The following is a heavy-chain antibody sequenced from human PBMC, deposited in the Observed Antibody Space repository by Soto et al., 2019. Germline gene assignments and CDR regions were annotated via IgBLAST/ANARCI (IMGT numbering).Heavy chain of an antibody. CDR3: ARETLSYGSALDV. Sequence: SLRLSCAASGFTFDDYAMHWVRQVPGKGLEWVSGISWNSASIGYADSVKGRFTISRDGTTKSVSLQMTSLKREDTGLYYCARETLSYGSALDVWGQGTTVTVSS. J-gene: IGHJ6*02. D-gene: IGHD3-16*01. CDR1: GFTFDDYA. CDR2: ISWNSASI. V-gene: IGHV3-9*01.